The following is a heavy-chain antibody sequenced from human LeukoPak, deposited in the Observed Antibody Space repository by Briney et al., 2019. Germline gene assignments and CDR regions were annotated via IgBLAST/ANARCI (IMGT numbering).Heavy chain of an antibody. V-gene: IGHV4-59*08. CDR2: ISHSGST. D-gene: IGHD6-19*01. J-gene: IGHJ4*02. CDR3: ARLATAGYLNY. CDR1: GGSISSYY. Sequence: SSETLSLTCTVSGGSISSYYWSWIRQPPGKGLEWIGYISHSGSTNYNPSLKSRVTISVDTSKKQFSLRENSVTAADTAVYYCARLATAGYLNYWGQGTLVAVSS.